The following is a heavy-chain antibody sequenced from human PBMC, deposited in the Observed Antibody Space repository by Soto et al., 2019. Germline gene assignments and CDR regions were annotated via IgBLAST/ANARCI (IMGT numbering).Heavy chain of an antibody. V-gene: IGHV3-30*18. CDR3: AKLPWGFNYYDRSEYRATDNDAFDI. CDR1: GFTFSHYG. D-gene: IGHD3-22*01. J-gene: IGHJ3*02. Sequence: QMQLVESGGGVVQPGTSLRVSCAASGFTFSHYGIHWVRQAPGKGLEWVAVVSYDGGIKLYADSVRDRFAISRDNSKNTLYLQMNSLGPDDTAVYYCAKLPWGFNYYDRSEYRATDNDAFDIWGQVTMVTVSS. CDR2: VSYDGGIK.